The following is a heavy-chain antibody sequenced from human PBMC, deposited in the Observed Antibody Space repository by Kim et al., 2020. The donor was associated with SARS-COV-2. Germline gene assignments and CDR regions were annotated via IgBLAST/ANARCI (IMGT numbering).Heavy chain of an antibody. Sequence: GGSLRLSCAASGFTFSTYWMHWVRQGPGKGLVWVSRISADGTYASYADSVKGRFTVSRDNANNTLYLQMNSLRADDTAVYFCAREMSSSSWPEYWGQGALVTVSS. J-gene: IGHJ4*02. V-gene: IGHV3-74*01. CDR1: GFTFSTYW. D-gene: IGHD2-2*01. CDR2: ISADGTYA. CDR3: AREMSSSSWPEY.